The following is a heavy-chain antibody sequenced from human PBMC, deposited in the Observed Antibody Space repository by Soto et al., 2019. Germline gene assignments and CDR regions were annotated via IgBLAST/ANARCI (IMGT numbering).Heavy chain of an antibody. Sequence: GSLRLSCAASGFTFSGYSVNRVRHARGKGLEWVSYISSGSKTIYYAESVKGRFTVSRDNARNSQYLQMNSLRYEDTAVYYCASEHILRVRSFDYWGQGTQLTVSS. CDR1: GFTFSGYS. J-gene: IGHJ4*02. D-gene: IGHD3-3*02. CDR2: ISSGSKTI. V-gene: IGHV3-48*02. CDR3: ASEHILRVRSFDY.